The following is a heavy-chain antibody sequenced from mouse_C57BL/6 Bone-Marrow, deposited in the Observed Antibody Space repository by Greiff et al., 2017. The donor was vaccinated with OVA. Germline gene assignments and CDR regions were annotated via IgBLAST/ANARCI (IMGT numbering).Heavy chain of an antibody. Sequence: QVQLQQPGAELVKPGASVKLSCKASGYTFTSYWMHWVKQRPGQGLEWIGMIHPNSGSTNYNEKFKSKATLTVDKSSSTAYMQLSSLTSDDSAVYYCARSNWDGFAYWGQGTLVTVSA. D-gene: IGHD4-1*01. CDR1: GYTFTSYW. CDR2: IHPNSGST. V-gene: IGHV1-64*01. CDR3: ARSNWDGFAY. J-gene: IGHJ3*01.